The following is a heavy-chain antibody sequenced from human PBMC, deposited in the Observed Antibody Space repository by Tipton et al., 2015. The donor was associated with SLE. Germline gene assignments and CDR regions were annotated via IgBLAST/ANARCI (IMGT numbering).Heavy chain of an antibody. CDR3: ARNFGGGFAY. V-gene: IGHV4-61*02. J-gene: IGHJ4*02. CDR1: GGSISSGDYY. D-gene: IGHD3-10*01. Sequence: TLSLTCTVSGGSISSGDYYWSWIRQPAGKGMEWIGRIHNNGSTNFNPSLESRVTMSVDNSKNQFSLKLSSVTAADTAVYYCARNFGGGFAYWGQGTLVTVSS. CDR2: IHNNGST.